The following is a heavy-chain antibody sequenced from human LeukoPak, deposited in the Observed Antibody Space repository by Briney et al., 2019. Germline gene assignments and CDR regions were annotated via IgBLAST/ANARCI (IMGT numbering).Heavy chain of an antibody. Sequence: ASVKVSCKASGGTFSSYAIGWVRQAPGQGLEWMGGIIPIFGTANYAQKFQGRVTITADESTSTAYMELSSLRSEDTAVYYCARSEMATTRSLYFDYWGQGTLVTVSS. CDR1: GGTFSSYA. J-gene: IGHJ4*02. V-gene: IGHV1-69*13. D-gene: IGHD5-24*01. CDR2: IIPIFGTA. CDR3: ARSEMATTRSLYFDY.